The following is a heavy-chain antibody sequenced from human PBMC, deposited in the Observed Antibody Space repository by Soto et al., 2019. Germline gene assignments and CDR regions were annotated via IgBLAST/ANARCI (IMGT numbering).Heavy chain of an antibody. CDR1: GASINSGGYY. D-gene: IGHD3-3*01. Sequence: PSETQSLTCTVSGASINSGGYYWSWIRQLPGKGLEWIGYIYFSGSTYYNPSLESRVTISLDTSQNQFSLYLEMDSLRADDTALYYCAKDYNNYWSGYYAHWGQGTPVTVSS. J-gene: IGHJ4*02. CDR2: IYFSGST. V-gene: IGHV4-31*03. CDR3: AKDYNNYWSGYYAH.